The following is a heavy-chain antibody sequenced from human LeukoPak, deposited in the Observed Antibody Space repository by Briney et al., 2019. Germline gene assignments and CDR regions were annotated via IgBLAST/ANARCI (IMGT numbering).Heavy chain of an antibody. CDR3: ARDPAYYYDSSGYSYFDY. D-gene: IGHD3-22*01. CDR1: GYTFTGYY. V-gene: IGHV1-2*06. Sequence: ASVTVSCKASGYTFTGYYMHWVRQAPGQGLEWMGRINPNSGGTNYAQKFQGRVTTTRDTSISTAYMELSRLRSDDTAVYYCARDPAYYYDSSGYSYFDYWGQGTLVTVSS. CDR2: INPNSGGT. J-gene: IGHJ4*02.